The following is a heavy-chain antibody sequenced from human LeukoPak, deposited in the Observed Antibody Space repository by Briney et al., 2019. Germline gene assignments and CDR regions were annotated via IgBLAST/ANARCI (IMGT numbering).Heavy chain of an antibody. CDR1: GFTFSSYW. D-gene: IGHD3-10*01. CDR2: IKQDGSEK. Sequence: GGSLRLSCAASGFTFSSYWMSWVRQAPGKGLEWVANIKQDGSEKYYVDSVKGRFTISRDNAKNSLYLQMNSLRAEDTAVYYCARDLMVRGLYYYYYMDVWGKGTTVTISS. CDR3: ARDLMVRGLYYYYYMDV. J-gene: IGHJ6*03. V-gene: IGHV3-7*01.